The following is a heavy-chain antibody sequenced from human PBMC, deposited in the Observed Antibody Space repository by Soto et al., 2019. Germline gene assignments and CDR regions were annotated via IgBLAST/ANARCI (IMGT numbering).Heavy chain of an antibody. Sequence: PGGSLRLSCAASGFTFSSYSMNWVRQAPGKGLEWVSSISSSSSYIYYADSVKGRFTISRDNAKNSLYLQMNSLRAEDTAVYYCARVSAVIGYCSGCSCYSGAFDIWGQGTMVTVSS. J-gene: IGHJ3*02. CDR2: ISSSSSYI. CDR1: GFTFSSYS. V-gene: IGHV3-21*01. D-gene: IGHD2-15*01. CDR3: ARVSAVIGYCSGCSCYSGAFDI.